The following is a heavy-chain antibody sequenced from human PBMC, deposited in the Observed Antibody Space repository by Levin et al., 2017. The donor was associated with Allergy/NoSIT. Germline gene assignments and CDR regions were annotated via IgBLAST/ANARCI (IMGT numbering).Heavy chain of an antibody. V-gene: IGHV3-15*01. D-gene: IGHD3-22*01. CDR1: GFTFSNAW. CDR2: IKSKTDGGTT. CDR3: TTDVTMIVVVILAEYFQH. J-gene: IGHJ1*01. Sequence: GGSLRLSCAASGFTFSNAWMSWVRQAPGKGLEWVGRIKSKTDGGTTDYAAPVKGRFTISRDDSKNTLYLQMNSLKTEDTAVYYCTTDVTMIVVVILAEYFQHWGQGTLVTVSS.